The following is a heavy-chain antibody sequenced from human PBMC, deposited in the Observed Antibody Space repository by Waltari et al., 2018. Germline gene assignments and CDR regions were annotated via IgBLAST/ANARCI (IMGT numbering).Heavy chain of an antibody. CDR1: GYSFTSYW. D-gene: IGHD1-26*01. V-gene: IGHV5-51*01. J-gene: IGHJ4*02. Sequence: EVQLVQSGAEVKKPGESLKISCKGSGYSFTSYWIGWVCQMPGKGLEWMGIIYPGDSDTRYSPSYQGQVTSSADKSISTAYLQWSSLKASDTAMYYCARTPWYSGSYYYFDYWGQGTLVTVSS. CDR3: ARTPWYSGSYYYFDY. CDR2: IYPGDSDT.